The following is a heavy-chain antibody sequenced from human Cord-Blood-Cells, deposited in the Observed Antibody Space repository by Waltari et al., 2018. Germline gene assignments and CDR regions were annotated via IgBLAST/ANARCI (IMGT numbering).Heavy chain of an antibody. CDR2: FDAEDGET. V-gene: IGHV1-24*01. CDR3: ATAHVDCSDGSGYKKWIAEYFRH. Sequence: QVQLVQSGAEVKKPGASGKVSCKVSGYTLTELSMHWVRQAPGKGLEWRGGFDAEDGETSYAQKFQGRVNMTEDAATDAAYMELRSLRSEDTAVYYCATAHVDCSDGSGYKKWIAEYFRHWGQGTLVTVAS. D-gene: IGHD2-15*01. CDR1: GYTLTELS. J-gene: IGHJ1*01.